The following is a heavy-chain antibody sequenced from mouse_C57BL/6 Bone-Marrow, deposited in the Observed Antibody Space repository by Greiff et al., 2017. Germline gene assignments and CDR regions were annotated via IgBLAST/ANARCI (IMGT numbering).Heavy chain of an antibody. CDR1: GFNIKDDY. V-gene: IGHV14-4*01. D-gene: IGHD2-4*01. CDR2: IDPENGDT. Sequence: EVKLMESGAELVRPGASVKLSCTASGFNIKDDYMHWVKQRPEQGLEWIGWIDPENGDTEYASKFQGKGTIRADTSSNTAYLQLSSLTSEDTAVYYCTTCSYDYPFAYCGQETLFTVSA. J-gene: IGHJ3*01. CDR3: TTCSYDYPFAY.